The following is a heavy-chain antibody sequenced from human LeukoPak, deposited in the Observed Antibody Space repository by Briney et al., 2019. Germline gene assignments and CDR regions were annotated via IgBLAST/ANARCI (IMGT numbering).Heavy chain of an antibody. D-gene: IGHD2-2*02. V-gene: IGHV4-31*03. CDR1: GASISSGDYF. CDR2: IHYSGST. J-gene: IGHJ4*02. CDR3: ARVVSDCGGARCYKGYLDY. Sequence: SETLSLTCSVSGASISSGDYFWTWIRQHPGKGLEWIGYIHYSGSTYYNPSLRSRMIISVDTSKNQFSLQLSSVTAADTAVYYCARVVSDCGGARCYKGYLDYWGQGTLVTVSS.